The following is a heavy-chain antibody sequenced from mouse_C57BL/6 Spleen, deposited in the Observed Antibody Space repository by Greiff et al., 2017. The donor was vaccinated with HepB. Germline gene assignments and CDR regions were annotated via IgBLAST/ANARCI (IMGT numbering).Heavy chain of an antibody. D-gene: IGHD2-5*01. V-gene: IGHV5-12*01. Sequence: EVKLVESGGGLVQPGGSLKLSCAASGFTFSDYYMYWVRQTPEKRLEWVAYISNGGGSTYYPDTVKGRFTISRDNAKNTLYLQMSRLKSEDTAMYYCARHHSKGGFDYWGQGTTLTVSS. CDR2: ISNGGGST. CDR3: ARHHSKGGFDY. J-gene: IGHJ2*01. CDR1: GFTFSDYY.